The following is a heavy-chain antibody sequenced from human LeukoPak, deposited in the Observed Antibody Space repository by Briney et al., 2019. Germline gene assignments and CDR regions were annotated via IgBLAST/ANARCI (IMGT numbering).Heavy chain of an antibody. CDR2: ISSSGSTI. V-gene: IGHV3-48*03. CDR1: GFTFSSYE. J-gene: IGHJ6*04. CDR3: ARSTPNPYYYYGMDV. Sequence: GGSLRLSCAASGFTFSSYEMNWVRQAPGKGLEWVSYISSSGSTIYYADSVKGRFTISRDNAKNSLYLQMNSLRAEDTAVYYCARSTPNPYYYYGMDVWGKGTTVTVSP.